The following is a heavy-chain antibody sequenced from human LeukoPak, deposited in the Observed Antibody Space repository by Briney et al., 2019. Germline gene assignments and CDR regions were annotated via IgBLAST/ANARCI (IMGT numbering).Heavy chain of an antibody. V-gene: IGHV4-61*02. CDR1: SGSISSSNYY. CDR3: ARVGYYDILTGYQDDNWFDP. Sequence: TLSLTCTVSSGSISSSNYYWSWIRQPAGGGVEWIGRIFTIGITNYNPSLISRVTISIDTSKNQFSLKLSSVTAADTAVYYCARVGYYDILTGYQDDNWFDPWGQGTLVTVSS. CDR2: IFTIGIT. J-gene: IGHJ5*02. D-gene: IGHD3-9*01.